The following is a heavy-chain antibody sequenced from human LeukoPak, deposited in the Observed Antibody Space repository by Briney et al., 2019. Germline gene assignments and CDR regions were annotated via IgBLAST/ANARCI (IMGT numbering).Heavy chain of an antibody. CDR3: ARVKYYYDSSGYYRIYYFDY. Sequence: SETLSLTCTVSGGSISSYYWSWIRQPPGKGLEWIGYIYYSGSTNYNPSLKSRVTISVDTSKNQFSLKLSSVTAADTAGYYCARVKYYYDSSGYYRIYYFDYWGQGTLVTVSS. V-gene: IGHV4-59*01. CDR2: IYYSGST. CDR1: GGSISSYY. D-gene: IGHD3-22*01. J-gene: IGHJ4*02.